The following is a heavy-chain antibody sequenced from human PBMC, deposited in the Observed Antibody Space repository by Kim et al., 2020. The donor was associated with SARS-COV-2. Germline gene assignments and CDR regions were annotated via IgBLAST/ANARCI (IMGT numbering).Heavy chain of an antibody. Sequence: ASVKVSCKASGYTFTSYYMHWVRQAPGQGLEWMGIINPSGGSTSYAQKFQGRVTMTRDTSTSTVYMELSSLRSEDTAVYYCAREGPDVLRFLEWLYYYGMDVWGQGTTVTVSS. CDR1: GYTFTSYY. J-gene: IGHJ6*02. V-gene: IGHV1-46*01. CDR3: AREGPDVLRFLEWLYYYGMDV. CDR2: INPSGGST. D-gene: IGHD3-3*01.